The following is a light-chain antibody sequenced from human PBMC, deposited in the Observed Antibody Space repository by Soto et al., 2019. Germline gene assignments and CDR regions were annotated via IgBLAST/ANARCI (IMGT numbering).Light chain of an antibody. J-gene: IGKJ3*01. V-gene: IGKV1-12*01. CDR1: QDISTW. Sequence: DIQMTQSPSSVSASVGDRVTISCRASQDISTWLAWYQQKPGKAPKLLIYAASSLQSGVPSRFSGSGSGTAFTFTSTSLLHEDFATYFCHQGYGFAFTFGPGTKVDIK. CDR3: HQGYGFAFT. CDR2: AAS.